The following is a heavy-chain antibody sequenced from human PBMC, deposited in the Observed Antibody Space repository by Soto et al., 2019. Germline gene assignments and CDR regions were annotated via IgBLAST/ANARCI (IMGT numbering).Heavy chain of an antibody. V-gene: IGHV3-30*18. J-gene: IGHJ5*02. CDR2: ISYDGSNK. Sequence: GGSLRLSCAASGFTFSSYGMHWVRQAPGKGLEWVAVISYDGSNKYYADSVKGRFTISRDNSKNTLYLQMNSLRAEDTAVYYCAKAPLVGAVNWFDPWGQGTLVTVSS. CDR1: GFTFSSYG. D-gene: IGHD2-8*02. CDR3: AKAPLVGAVNWFDP.